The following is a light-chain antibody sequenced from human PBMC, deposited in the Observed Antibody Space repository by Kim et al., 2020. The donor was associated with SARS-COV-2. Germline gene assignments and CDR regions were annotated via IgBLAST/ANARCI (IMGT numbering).Light chain of an antibody. J-gene: IGLJ3*02. CDR1: SLRGYY. CDR3: TNML. CDR2: GKN. V-gene: IGLV3-19*01. Sequence: SSELTQDPAVSVALGQTVRITCQGDSLRGYYASWYQQKPGQAPALVIYGKNNRPSGIPDRFSGSTSGNTASLTITGAQAGDEADYYCTNMLFGGGTQLTVL.